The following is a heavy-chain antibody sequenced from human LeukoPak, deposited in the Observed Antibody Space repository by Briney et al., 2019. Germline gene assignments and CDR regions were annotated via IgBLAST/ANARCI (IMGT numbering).Heavy chain of an antibody. V-gene: IGHV6-1*01. D-gene: IGHD1-1*01. CDR1: GDSVSSNSAA. Sequence: SQTLSLTCAISGDSVSSNSAAWVCIRQSPSRGLEWLGMTYYRSKWYHDYAVSVKSRITVTSDTSKHQFSLQLNSVTPEDAAVYYCARTTQGIFDYWGQGTLVTVSS. CDR3: ARTTQGIFDY. J-gene: IGHJ4*02. CDR2: TYYRSKWYH.